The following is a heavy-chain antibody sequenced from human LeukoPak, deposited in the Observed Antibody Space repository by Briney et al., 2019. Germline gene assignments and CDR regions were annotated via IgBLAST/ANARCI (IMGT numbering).Heavy chain of an antibody. V-gene: IGHV1-69*01. J-gene: IGHJ4*02. CDR1: GGTFSSYA. CDR3: ARDYYDSSGYRGPFDY. CDR2: TIPIFGTA. D-gene: IGHD3-22*01. Sequence: GSSVKVSCKASGGTFSSYAISWVRQAPGQGLEWMGGTIPIFGTANYAQKFQGRVTITADESTSTAYMELSSLRSEDTAVYYCARDYYDSSGYRGPFDYWGQGTLVTVSS.